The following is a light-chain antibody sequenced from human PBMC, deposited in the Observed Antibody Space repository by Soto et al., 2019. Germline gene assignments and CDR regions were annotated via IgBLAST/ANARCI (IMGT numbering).Light chain of an antibody. CDR2: ATS. CDR1: KSISSY. CDR3: QQSYSTWT. Sequence: EIQMTKSPSSLSASVWDRVAITSLPSKSISSYLNWYQQKPGKAPKLLIYATSSLQSGVQSRFSGSGSGTDFTLTISSLQPEDFATYYCQQSYSTWTFGQGTRWISN. V-gene: IGKV1-39*01. J-gene: IGKJ1*01.